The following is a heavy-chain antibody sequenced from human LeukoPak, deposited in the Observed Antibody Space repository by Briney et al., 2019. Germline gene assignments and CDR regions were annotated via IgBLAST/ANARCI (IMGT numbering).Heavy chain of an antibody. CDR2: IYYSGST. CDR1: SGSISSYY. CDR3: ASVTMVRGVIMGVDY. Sequence: SETLSLTCTVSSGSISSYYWSWIRQPPGKGLEWIGYIYYSGSTNYNPSLKSRVTISVDTSKNQFSLKLSSVTAADTAVYYCASVTMVRGVIMGVDYWGQGTLVTVSS. D-gene: IGHD3-10*01. V-gene: IGHV4-59*08. J-gene: IGHJ4*02.